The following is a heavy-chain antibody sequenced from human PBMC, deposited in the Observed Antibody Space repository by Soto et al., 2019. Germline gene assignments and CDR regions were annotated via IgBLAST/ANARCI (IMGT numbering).Heavy chain of an antibody. CDR2: IIAIFDKA. CDR1: GGRFNTNA. CDR3: TREAHGGNFES. V-gene: IGHV1-69*12. J-gene: IGHJ4*02. Sequence: QVQLVQSGAEVKKPGSSVKVSCKVSGGRFNTNAISWLRQAPGQGLEWMGGIIAIFDKANYAQKFQDRVTMTADESTSTAYMELSSLRSDDTAVYFCTREAHGGNFESWGRGTLVTVSS. D-gene: IGHD2-15*01.